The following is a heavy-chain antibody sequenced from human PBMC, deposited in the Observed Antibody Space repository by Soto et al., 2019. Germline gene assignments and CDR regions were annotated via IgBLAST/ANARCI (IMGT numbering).Heavy chain of an antibody. V-gene: IGHV5-10-1*01. CDR2: IDPSDSYT. CDR3: ARPPLGGNYYYYGMDV. J-gene: IGHJ6*02. CDR1: GYSFTSYW. D-gene: IGHD1-26*01. Sequence: PGESLKISCNGSGYSFTSYWISWVRQMPGKGLEWMGRIDPSDSYTNYSPSFQGHVTISADKSISTAYLQWSSLKASDTAMYYCARPPLGGNYYYYGMDVWGQGTTVTVSS.